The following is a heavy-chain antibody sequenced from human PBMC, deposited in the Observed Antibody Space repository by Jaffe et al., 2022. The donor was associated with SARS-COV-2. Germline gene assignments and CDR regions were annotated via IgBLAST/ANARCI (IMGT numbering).Heavy chain of an antibody. J-gene: IGHJ4*02. V-gene: IGHV3-23*04. Sequence: EVQLVESGGGLVEPGGSLRLSCAASGLSFAKYAMIWVRQAPGKGLEWVSGVSGSGGWTDYADSVKGRFTISRDNSKNTLFLQMNSLRAGDTAVYYCAKYCGGGSCYGGVDCWGQGTLVTVSS. CDR2: VSGSGGWT. CDR1: GLSFAKYA. CDR3: AKYCGGGSCYGGVDC. D-gene: IGHD2-15*01.